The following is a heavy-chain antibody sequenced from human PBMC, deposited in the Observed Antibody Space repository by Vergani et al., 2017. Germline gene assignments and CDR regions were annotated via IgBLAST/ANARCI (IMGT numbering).Heavy chain of an antibody. Sequence: QVQLQESGPGLVTPSGTLSLTCAVSGGSISSSNWWSWVRQPPVKGLEWIGEIYHSGSTNYNPSLKSRVTISVDKSKNQFSLKLSSVTAADTAVYYCARGLYDFWSGYPFDYWGQGTLVTVSS. CDR3: ARGLYDFWSGYPFDY. CDR2: IYHSGST. J-gene: IGHJ4*02. CDR1: GGSISSSNW. V-gene: IGHV4-4*02. D-gene: IGHD3-3*01.